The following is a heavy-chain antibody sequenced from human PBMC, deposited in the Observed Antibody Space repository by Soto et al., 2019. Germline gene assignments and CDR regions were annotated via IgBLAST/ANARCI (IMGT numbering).Heavy chain of an antibody. Sequence: EVQLVESGGGLVQPGESLRLSCAASGFTFSRYRMNWVRQAPGKGLEWVSHMNPDGSTTHYADSVKGRFTISRDNAKNTLYLQMKSLRAEDTAVYYCVRDRGNLDSFDIWGQGTMVTVSS. J-gene: IGHJ3*02. CDR2: MNPDGSTT. D-gene: IGHD3-10*01. CDR1: GFTFSRYR. CDR3: VRDRGNLDSFDI. V-gene: IGHV3-74*01.